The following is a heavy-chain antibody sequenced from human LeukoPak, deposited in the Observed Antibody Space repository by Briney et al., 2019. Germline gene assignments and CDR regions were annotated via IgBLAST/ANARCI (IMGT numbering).Heavy chain of an antibody. CDR3: ARDQPTGGSSWLNFNWFDP. Sequence: SETLSLTCTVSGGSISSYYWSWIRQPAGKGLEWIGRIYTSGSTNYNPSLNSRVTMSVDTSKNQFSLKLSSVTAADTAVYYCARDQPTGGSSWLNFNWFDPWGQGTLVTVSS. J-gene: IGHJ5*02. CDR1: GGSISSYY. D-gene: IGHD6-13*01. CDR2: IYTSGST. V-gene: IGHV4-4*07.